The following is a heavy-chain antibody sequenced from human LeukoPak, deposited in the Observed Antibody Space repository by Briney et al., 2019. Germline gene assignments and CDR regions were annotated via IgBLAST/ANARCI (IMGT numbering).Heavy chain of an antibody. CDR2: ISSNGGST. Sequence: GGSLRLSCSASGFTFSSYAMHWVRQAPGKGLEYVSAISSNGGSTYYADSVKGRFSISRDNSKNTLYLQMSSLRAEDTAVYYCVVAPPAAAPTWGQGTLVTVSS. CDR1: GFTFSSYA. D-gene: IGHD2-2*01. V-gene: IGHV3-64D*09. J-gene: IGHJ5*02. CDR3: VVAPPAAAPT.